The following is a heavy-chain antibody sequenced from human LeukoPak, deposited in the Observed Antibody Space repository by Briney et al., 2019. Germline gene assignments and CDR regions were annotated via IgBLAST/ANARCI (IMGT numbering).Heavy chain of an antibody. CDR1: GLIFSSYD. Sequence: GGSLRLSCAASGLIFSSYDMNWVRQPPGKGLEWLSYISISGSTIYYADSVNGRFTISRDNAKNSLYLQMSSLRDEDTAVYYCARNEQQWVVKWFFDLWGRGTPVTVSS. J-gene: IGHJ2*01. CDR2: ISISGSTI. V-gene: IGHV3-48*03. D-gene: IGHD6-19*01. CDR3: ARNEQQWVVKWFFDL.